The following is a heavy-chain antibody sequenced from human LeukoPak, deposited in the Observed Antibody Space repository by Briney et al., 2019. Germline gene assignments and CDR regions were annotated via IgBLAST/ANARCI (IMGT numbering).Heavy chain of an antibody. D-gene: IGHD5-18*01. V-gene: IGHV5-51*01. Sequence: GESLKISCKGSGYNFRTSWIGWVRQMPGKGLELMGIIYPGDSDTRYSPSFQGQVTISVDRSVNTAYLQWSSLKASDTAMYFCVRHLSGYGFDYRVLDSWGQGTLVTVSS. CDR1: GYNFRTSW. J-gene: IGHJ4*02. CDR2: IYPGDSDT. CDR3: VRHLSGYGFDYRVLDS.